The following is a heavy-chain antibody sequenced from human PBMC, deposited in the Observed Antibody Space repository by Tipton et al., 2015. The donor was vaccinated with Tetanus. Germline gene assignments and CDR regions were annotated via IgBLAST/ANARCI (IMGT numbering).Heavy chain of an antibody. CDR1: GGSTHGFY. CDR2: IYGSGST. CDR3: ARGLPREPFYFDY. D-gene: IGHD1-26*01. J-gene: IGHJ4*02. Sequence: TLSLTCTVSGGSTHGFYWTWIRQSAGKALEWIGRIYGSGSTTIYNPSLKSRVAMSMDTSRNQFSLTLTSVTVADTAVYFCARGLPREPFYFDYWGQGKQVIVSS. V-gene: IGHV4-4*07.